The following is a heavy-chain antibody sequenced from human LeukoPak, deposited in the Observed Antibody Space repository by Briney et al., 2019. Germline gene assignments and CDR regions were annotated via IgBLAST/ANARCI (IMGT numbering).Heavy chain of an antibody. J-gene: IGHJ6*03. CDR1: GFTFSNAW. CDR2: IKSKTDGGTT. Sequence: GGSLRLSCAASGFTFSNAWMSWVRQAPGKGLEWVGRIKSKTDGGTTDYAAPVKGRFTISRDDSKNTLYLQMNSLKTEDTAVYYCTTDGIIAAPRLGYSYYYYYMDVWGKGTTVTVSS. V-gene: IGHV3-15*01. CDR3: TTDGIIAAPRLGYSYYYYYMDV. D-gene: IGHD6-6*01.